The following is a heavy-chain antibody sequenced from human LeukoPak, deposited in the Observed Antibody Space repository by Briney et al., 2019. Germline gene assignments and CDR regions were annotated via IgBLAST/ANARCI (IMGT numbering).Heavy chain of an antibody. CDR1: GGSISSYY. V-gene: IGHV4-59*01. CDR3: ARDSRSLGVTTVTRGFDY. J-gene: IGHJ4*02. Sequence: PSETLSLTCTVSGGSISSYYWCWIRQPPGKGLEWIGYIYYSGSTNYNPSLKSRVTISVDTSKNQFSLKLSSVTAADTAVYFCARDSRSLGVTTVTRGFDYWGQGTLVTVSS. CDR2: IYYSGST. D-gene: IGHD4-17*01.